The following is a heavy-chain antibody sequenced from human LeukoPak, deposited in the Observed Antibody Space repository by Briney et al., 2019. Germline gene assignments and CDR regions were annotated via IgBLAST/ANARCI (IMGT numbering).Heavy chain of an antibody. V-gene: IGHV3-23*01. Sequence: GGSLRLSCAASGFTFNNYALSWVRQAPGKGLEWVSAISVSGDNTYYADSVKGRFTISRDNSKNTLYLQMNDLGAEDTALYYCARCTTWNTHYPLDSWGQGTLVTVSS. CDR2: ISVSGDNT. J-gene: IGHJ5*01. CDR1: GFTFNNYA. CDR3: ARCTTWNTHYPLDS. D-gene: IGHD1-1*01.